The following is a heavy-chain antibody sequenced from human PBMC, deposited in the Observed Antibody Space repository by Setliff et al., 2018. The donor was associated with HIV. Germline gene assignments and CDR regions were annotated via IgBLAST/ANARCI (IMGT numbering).Heavy chain of an antibody. Sequence: SETLSLTCTVSGGSISRRDYCWGWIRQPPGKGLEWIGSVYYTWNTYYNSSLKSRVTVSVDTSKNQFSLKLSSVTAADTAVYYCARHSIAVVIGVPERDDAFDIWGHGTMVTVSS. D-gene: IGHD2-21*01. J-gene: IGHJ3*02. CDR3: ARHSIAVVIGVPERDDAFDI. V-gene: IGHV4-39*01. CDR2: VYYTWNT. CDR1: GGSISRRDYC.